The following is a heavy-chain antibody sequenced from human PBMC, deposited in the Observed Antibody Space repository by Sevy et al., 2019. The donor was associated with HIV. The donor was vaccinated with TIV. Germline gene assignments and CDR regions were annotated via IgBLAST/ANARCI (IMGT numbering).Heavy chain of an antibody. Sequence: GGSLRLSCAASEFTFRTYAMNWVRQAPGKGLEWVSGISGSGGSTYYADSVKGRFTISRDNSKNTLYLQMNSLRAEDTAVYYCAKDYYDSSGYYPMDAFDIWGQGTMVTVSS. CDR1: EFTFRTYA. CDR3: AKDYYDSSGYYPMDAFDI. J-gene: IGHJ3*02. CDR2: ISGSGGST. D-gene: IGHD3-22*01. V-gene: IGHV3-23*01.